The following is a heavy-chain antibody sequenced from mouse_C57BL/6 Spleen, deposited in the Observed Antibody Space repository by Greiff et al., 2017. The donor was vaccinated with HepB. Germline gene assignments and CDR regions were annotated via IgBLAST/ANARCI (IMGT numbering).Heavy chain of an antibody. CDR3: ARPLLGRGYAMDY. J-gene: IGHJ4*01. CDR2: IDPSDSYT. Sequence: VQLQQPGAELVKPGASVKLSCKASGYTFTSYWMQWVKQRPGQGLEWIGEIDPSDSYTNYNQKFKGKATLTVDTSSSTAYMQLSSLTSEDSAVYYCARPLLGRGYAMDYWGQGTSVTVSS. CDR1: GYTFTSYW. V-gene: IGHV1-50*01. D-gene: IGHD4-1*01.